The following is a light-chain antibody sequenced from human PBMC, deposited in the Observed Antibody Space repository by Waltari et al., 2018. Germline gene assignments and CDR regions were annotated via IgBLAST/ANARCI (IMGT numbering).Light chain of an antibody. V-gene: IGLV2-14*01. CDR2: EVT. J-gene: IGLJ1*01. CDR3: NSYTSTSTYV. Sequence: QSALTQPASVSGSPGQSITISCTGTTNDVGAYYYFSWYQQHPGTAPKLIINEVTYRPYGVSNPFSGSKSGTTASLTMSGLQAEDEADYYCNSYTSTSTYVFGTGTKVTVL. CDR1: TNDVGAYYY.